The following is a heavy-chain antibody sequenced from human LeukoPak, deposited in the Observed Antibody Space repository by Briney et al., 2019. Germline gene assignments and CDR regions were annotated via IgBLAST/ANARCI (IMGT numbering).Heavy chain of an antibody. CDR3: ASNTGSDSSGYAY. Sequence: ASVKVSCKASGYSSSSYGVTWVRQAPGQGLEWMGWISVYNGDTNYAQKLQGRVIMTTETSTSTAYMELRSLRSNDTAVYYCASNTGSDSSGYAYWGQGTLVTVSS. V-gene: IGHV1-18*01. CDR1: GYSSSSYG. D-gene: IGHD3-22*01. J-gene: IGHJ4*02. CDR2: ISVYNGDT.